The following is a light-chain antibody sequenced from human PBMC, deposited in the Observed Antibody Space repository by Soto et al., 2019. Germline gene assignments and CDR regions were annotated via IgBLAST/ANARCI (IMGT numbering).Light chain of an antibody. J-gene: IGLJ2*01. V-gene: IGLV1-40*01. CDR3: QSFDINVLALI. CDR2: SNT. CDR1: NSNIGAGFG. Sequence: QFVLTQPPSVSGAPGQRVTISCTRSNSNIGAGFGVQWYQQFPRTAPRLLIYSNTNRPSGVPDRFSASKSGTSASLAITGLRAEDEADYYCQSFDINVLALIFGVGTKLTV.